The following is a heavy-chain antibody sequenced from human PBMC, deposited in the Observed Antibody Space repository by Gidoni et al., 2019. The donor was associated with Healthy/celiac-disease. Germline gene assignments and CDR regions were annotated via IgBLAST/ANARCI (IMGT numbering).Heavy chain of an antibody. J-gene: IGHJ4*02. CDR2: IYYSGST. V-gene: IGHV4-31*03. D-gene: IGHD3-22*01. Sequence: QVQLQESGPGLVKPSKTLSLTCTVPGGYISSGGYYCRWIRQHPGKGLEWIGYIYYSGSTYYNPSLKSRVTISVDTSKNQFSLKLSSVTAADTAVYYCARVAGGGPNDSSGYWMGIFDYWGQGTLVTVSS. CDR3: ARVAGGGPNDSSGYWMGIFDY. CDR1: GGYISSGGYY.